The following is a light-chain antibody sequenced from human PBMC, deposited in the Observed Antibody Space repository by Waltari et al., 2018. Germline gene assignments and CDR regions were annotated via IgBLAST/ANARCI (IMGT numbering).Light chain of an antibody. Sequence: EIVLTQSPGTLSLSPGERGTLSCRASQNIGSGSIAWYQQKPGQPPRPLIFGASSMATGIPDRFRGSGSGTDFALIISSLEPEDFAVYYCQHYANSAGWTFGQGTKVEIK. CDR1: QNIGSGS. J-gene: IGKJ1*01. CDR2: GAS. CDR3: QHYANSAGWT. V-gene: IGKV3-20*01.